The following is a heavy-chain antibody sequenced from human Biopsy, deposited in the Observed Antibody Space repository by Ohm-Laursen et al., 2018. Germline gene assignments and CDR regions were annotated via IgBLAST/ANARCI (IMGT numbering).Heavy chain of an antibody. CDR2: IYYSGST. D-gene: IGHD2/OR15-2a*01. V-gene: IGHV4-59*01. CDR1: GGSISRDY. CDR3: AGATNSTSWPYYYFYGMDV. J-gene: IGHJ6*02. Sequence: SETLSLTCTVSGGSISRDYWSWIRQTPGKGREWIGYIYYSGSTNYNPSLKSRVTISVDTSKNQYSLRLNSVTAADTAVYYSAGATNSTSWPYYYFYGMDVWGQGTTVTVSS.